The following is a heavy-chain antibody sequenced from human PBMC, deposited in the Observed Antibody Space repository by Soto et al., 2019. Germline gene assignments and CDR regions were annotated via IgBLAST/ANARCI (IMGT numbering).Heavy chain of an antibody. Sequence: GESLKISCKGSGYSFTRYWISWVRQMPGKGLELMGRIDPSDSYTNYGPSFQGHVTISADKSTTTAYLQWTSLEASDTAIYFCARLVVQTAPLDGWGQATTVTV. J-gene: IGHJ6*02. CDR2: IDPSDSYT. V-gene: IGHV5-10-1*01. D-gene: IGHD2-21*01. CDR3: ARLVVQTAPLDG. CDR1: GYSFTRYW.